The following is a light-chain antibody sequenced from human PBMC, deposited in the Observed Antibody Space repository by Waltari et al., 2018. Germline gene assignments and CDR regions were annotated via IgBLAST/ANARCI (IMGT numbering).Light chain of an antibody. CDR1: SSDVGGYNY. J-gene: IGLJ2*01. V-gene: IGLV2-11*01. CDR3: CSYAGSYIFGV. Sequence: QSALTQPRSVSGSPGQSVTIPCTGTSSDVGGYNYVSWYQQHPGKAPKLMIHDVNKRPSGVPDRFSGSKSGNTASLTISGLQAEDEADYYCCSYAGSYIFGVFGGGTKLTVL. CDR2: DVN.